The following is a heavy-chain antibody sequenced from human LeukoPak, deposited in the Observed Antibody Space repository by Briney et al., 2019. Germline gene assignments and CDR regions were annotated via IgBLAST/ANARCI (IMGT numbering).Heavy chain of an antibody. D-gene: IGHD3-22*01. CDR3: ARMYDSSGYAGGDAFDI. CDR1: GVSISNYY. V-gene: IGHV4-59*01. J-gene: IGHJ3*02. CDR2: IYNSGSA. Sequence: PSETLSLTCTVSGVSISNYYWSWIRQPPGKRLEWIGYIYNSGSANYNPSLKSRVTISVDTSKNQFSLKLSSVTAADTAVYYCARMYDSSGYAGGDAFDIWGQGTMVTVSS.